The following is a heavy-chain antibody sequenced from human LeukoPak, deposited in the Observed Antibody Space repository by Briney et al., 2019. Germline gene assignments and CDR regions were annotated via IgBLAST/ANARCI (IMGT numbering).Heavy chain of an antibody. CDR3: ARDPGYCSSTSCSPGS. V-gene: IGHV1-8*01. D-gene: IGHD2-2*03. Sequence: GASVKVSCKASGYTFTRYDINWVRQATGQGLEWMGWMNPNSGNTGYAEKFQGRVTMTRNTSISTAYVELSSLRSEDTAVYYCARDPGYCSSTSCSPGSWGQGTMVTVSS. CDR1: GYTFTRYD. CDR2: MNPNSGNT. J-gene: IGHJ3*01.